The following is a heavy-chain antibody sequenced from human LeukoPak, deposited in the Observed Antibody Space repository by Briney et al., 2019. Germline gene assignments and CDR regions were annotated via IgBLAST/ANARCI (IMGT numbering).Heavy chain of an antibody. CDR2: ISYDGSNK. J-gene: IGHJ4*02. CDR1: GFTFSSYA. V-gene: IGHV3-30*18. CDR3: AKDLGYDLYYFDY. D-gene: IGHD5-12*01. Sequence: PGGSLRLSCAASGFTFSSYAMSWVRQAPGKGLEWVAVISYDGSNKYYADSVKGRFTISRDNSKNTLYLQMNSLRAEDTAVYYCAKDLGYDLYYFDYWGQGTLVTVSS.